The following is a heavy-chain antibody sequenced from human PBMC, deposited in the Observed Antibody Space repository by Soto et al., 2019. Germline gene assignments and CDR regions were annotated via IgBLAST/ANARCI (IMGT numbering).Heavy chain of an antibody. D-gene: IGHD6-13*01. CDR1: GSSITITYY. J-gene: IGHJ4*02. CDR3: ARNSSSSYFDY. Sequence: PSETLSLSCAVSGSSITITYYWGWVRQPPGKGLEWIGSIHHSGSVFESGSTHYNPSFKSRVNISADTSKNQFSLKLTSVTAADTAVYFCARNSSSSYFDYWGQGTLVTVS. V-gene: IGHV4-38-2*01. CDR2: IHHSGSVFESGST.